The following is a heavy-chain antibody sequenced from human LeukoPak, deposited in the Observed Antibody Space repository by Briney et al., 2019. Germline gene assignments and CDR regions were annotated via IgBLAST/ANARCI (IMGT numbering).Heavy chain of an antibody. V-gene: IGHV3-48*03. D-gene: IGHD2-21*02. CDR2: ISSGGSTI. Sequence: GGSLRLSCAASGFTFSSYEMNWVRQAPGKGLEWVSYISSGGSTIYYEDSVKGRFTISRDNAKNSLYLQMNSLRAEDTAVYYCARHDCPDAFDIWGQGTMVTVSS. CDR3: ARHDCPDAFDI. CDR1: GFTFSSYE. J-gene: IGHJ3*02.